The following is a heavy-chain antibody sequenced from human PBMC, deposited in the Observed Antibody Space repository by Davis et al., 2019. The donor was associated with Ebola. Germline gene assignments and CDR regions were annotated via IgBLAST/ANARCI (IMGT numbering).Heavy chain of an antibody. CDR3: ARDVLIGSSSLSYYYYYGMDV. V-gene: IGHV1-69*04. J-gene: IGHJ6*02. CDR1: GGTFSSYA. Sequence: SVKVSCKASGGTFSSYAISWVRQAPGEGLEWMGRIIPILGIANYAQKFQGRVTITADKSTSTAYMELSSLRSEDTAVYYCARDVLIGSSSLSYYYYYGMDVWGQGTTVTVSS. CDR2: IIPILGIA. D-gene: IGHD6-6*01.